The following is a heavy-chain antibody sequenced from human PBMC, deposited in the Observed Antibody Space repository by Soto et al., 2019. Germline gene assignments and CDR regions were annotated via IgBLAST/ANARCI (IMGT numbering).Heavy chain of an antibody. D-gene: IGHD2-15*01. J-gene: IGHJ5*02. V-gene: IGHV1-69*01. CDR1: GGTFSSYA. Sequence: QVQLVQSGAEVKKPGSSVKVSCKASGGTFSSYATSWVRQAPGQGLEWMGGIIPIFGTANYAQKFQGRVTITADESTSTAYMELSSLRSEDTAVYYCAVRGVVVVAATETVDNWFDPWGQGTLVTVSS. CDR2: IIPIFGTA. CDR3: AVRGVVVVAATETVDNWFDP.